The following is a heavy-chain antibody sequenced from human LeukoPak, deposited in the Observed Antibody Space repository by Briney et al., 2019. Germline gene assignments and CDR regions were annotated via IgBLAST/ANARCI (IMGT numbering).Heavy chain of an antibody. Sequence: SETLSLTCAVYGGSFSGYYWSWIRQPPGKGLEWIGEINHSGSTNYNPSLKSRVTISVDTSKNQFSLKLSSVTAADTAVYYCARGGIPYGSGSYYNYWGLGTLVTVSS. D-gene: IGHD3-10*01. V-gene: IGHV4-34*01. CDR1: GGSFSGYY. J-gene: IGHJ4*02. CDR2: INHSGST. CDR3: ARGGIPYGSGSYYNY.